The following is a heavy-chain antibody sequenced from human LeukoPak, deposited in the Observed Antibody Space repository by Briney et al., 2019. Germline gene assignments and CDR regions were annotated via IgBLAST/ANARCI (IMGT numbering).Heavy chain of an antibody. J-gene: IGHJ4*02. D-gene: IGHD5-12*01. V-gene: IGHV3-23*01. Sequence: GGSLRLSCAASGFTFSSYGMSWVRQAPGKGLEWVSGISGSGGSKYYADSVKGRFTISRDNSKNTLYLQMNNLRAEDTAVYYCAKDGAWLRFDDWGQGILVTVSS. CDR2: ISGSGGSK. CDR3: AKDGAWLRFDD. CDR1: GFTFSSYG.